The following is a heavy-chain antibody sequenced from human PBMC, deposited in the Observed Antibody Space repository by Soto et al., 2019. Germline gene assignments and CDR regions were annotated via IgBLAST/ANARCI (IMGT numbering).Heavy chain of an antibody. V-gene: IGHV4-4*02. J-gene: IGHJ4*02. CDR1: GGNVSSLGW. CDR2: IYHTGIS. Sequence: SETLSLTCAVSGGNVSSLGWWSWDRQSAGKGLEWIGEIYHTGISRYNPSLKSRVTISVERSKNQFSLELRSVTAEDTAVYYCVREKDYCTRTTCCSNIEYGGQGKLVT. CDR3: VREKDYCTRTTCCSNIEY. D-gene: IGHD2-2*01.